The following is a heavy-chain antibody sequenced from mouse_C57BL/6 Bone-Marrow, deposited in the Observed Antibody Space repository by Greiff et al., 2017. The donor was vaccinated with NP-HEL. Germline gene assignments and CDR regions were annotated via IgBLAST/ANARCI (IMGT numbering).Heavy chain of an antibody. V-gene: IGHV15-2*01. CDR1: DSEVFPIAY. J-gene: IGHJ4*01. CDR3: ARRGNDGYYFPMDY. CDR2: ILPSIGRT. D-gene: IGHD2-3*01. Sequence: VQLQESGSELRRPGSSVKLSCKDFDSEVFPIAYMSWVRQKPGHGFEWIGGILPSIGRTIYGAKFEDKATLDADTLSNTAYLELNSLTSEDAAIYYCARRGNDGYYFPMDYWGQGTSVTVSS.